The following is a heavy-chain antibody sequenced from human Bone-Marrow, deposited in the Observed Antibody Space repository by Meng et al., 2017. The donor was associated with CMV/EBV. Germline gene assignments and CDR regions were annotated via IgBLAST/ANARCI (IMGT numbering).Heavy chain of an antibody. J-gene: IGHJ6*02. Sequence: SETLSLTCIVSGYSISSGYYWGWIRQPPGKGLEWIGSIHHSGSTYYNPSLKSRVTISLDTSKNQCSLKLSSVTAADTAVYYCARLPGYCSGSSCYGYGMDVWGQGTTVTVSS. CDR1: GYSISSGYY. CDR2: IHHSGST. CDR3: ARLPGYCSGSSCYGYGMDV. D-gene: IGHD2-15*01. V-gene: IGHV4-38-2*02.